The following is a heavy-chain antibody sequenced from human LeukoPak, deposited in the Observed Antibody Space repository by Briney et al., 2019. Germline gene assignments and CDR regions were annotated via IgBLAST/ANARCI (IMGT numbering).Heavy chain of an antibody. D-gene: IGHD3-22*01. J-gene: IGHJ4*02. CDR3: ARETQYYYDSIYFDY. CDR2: INWNGGST. CDR1: GFTFDDYG. Sequence: GGSLRLSCAASGFTFDDYGMSWVRQAPGKGLEWVSGINWNGGSTGYADSVKGRFTISRDNAKNSPYLQMNSLRAEDTALYYCARETQYYYDSIYFDYWGQGTLVTVSS. V-gene: IGHV3-20*04.